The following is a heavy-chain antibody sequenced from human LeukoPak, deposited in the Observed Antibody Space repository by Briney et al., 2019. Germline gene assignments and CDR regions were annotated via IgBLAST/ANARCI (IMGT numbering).Heavy chain of an antibody. J-gene: IGHJ4*02. CDR3: ARGSLPGTDDSGGSWFDY. CDR2: INHSGST. CDR1: GGPFSGYY. V-gene: IGHV4-34*01. Sequence: SETLSLTCAVYGGPFSGYYWRWIRQSPGKGLEVLWEINHSGSTNYNPSLKSRCSISVDTSKNQFSVKLNSVIAADTAVYYCARGSLPGTDDSGGSWFDYWGQGTLVTVSS. D-gene: IGHD3-22*01.